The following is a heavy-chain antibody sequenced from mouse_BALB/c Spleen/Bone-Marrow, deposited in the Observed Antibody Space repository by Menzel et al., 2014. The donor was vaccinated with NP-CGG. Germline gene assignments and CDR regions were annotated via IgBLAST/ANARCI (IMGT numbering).Heavy chain of an antibody. V-gene: IGHV1-69*02. J-gene: IGHJ1*01. CDR3: ARSRGYYDYWYFDV. Sequence: QVQLQQSGAELVKPGASVKLSCKASGYTFTCYWMHWVKQRPGQGLEWIGEIDPSDSYTNYNQKFKGKATLTVDKSSSTAYMQLSSLTSEDSAVYYCARSRGYYDYWYFDVWGAGTTVTVSS. CDR1: GYTFTCYW. D-gene: IGHD2-4*01. CDR2: IDPSDSYT.